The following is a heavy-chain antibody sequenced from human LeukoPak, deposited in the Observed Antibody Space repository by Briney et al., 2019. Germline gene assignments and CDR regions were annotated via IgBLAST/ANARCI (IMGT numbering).Heavy chain of an antibody. CDR2: IIPIFGTA. D-gene: IGHD6-13*01. CDR1: GGTFSSYA. CDR3: ARSDGGSSWYKCCDYYYYMDV. V-gene: IGHV1-69*13. J-gene: IGHJ6*03. Sequence: GASVKVSCKASGGTFSSYAISWVRQAPGQGLEWMGGIIPIFGTANYAQKFQGRVTITADESTSTAYMELSSLRSEDTAVYYCARSDGGSSWYKCCDYYYYMDVWGKGTTVTISS.